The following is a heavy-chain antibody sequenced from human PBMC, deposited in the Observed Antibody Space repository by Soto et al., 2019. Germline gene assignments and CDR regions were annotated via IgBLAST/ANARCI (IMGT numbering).Heavy chain of an antibody. CDR2: ILVGGST. CDR1: GFICSSYD. Sequence: GGSLRLSCAVSGFICSSYDMSWVRQAPGKGLEWVSTILVGGSTHYEDSVKGRFTISRDTSKNTVYLQMNSLTAGDTAVYYCAKATATGGGAFEFCGQGTMVTVSS. V-gene: IGHV3-23*01. J-gene: IGHJ3*01. CDR3: AKATATGGGAFEF. D-gene: IGHD2-8*02.